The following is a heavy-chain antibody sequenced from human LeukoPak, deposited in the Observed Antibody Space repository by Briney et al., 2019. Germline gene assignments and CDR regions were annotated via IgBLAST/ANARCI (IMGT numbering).Heavy chain of an antibody. V-gene: IGHV3-30*02. D-gene: IGHD2-15*01. CDR2: IRYDGNGK. CDR1: GFTFSNYG. CDR3: ARTADCSSGSCFSAYFDF. J-gene: IGHJ4*02. Sequence: PGGSLRLSCAASGFTFSNYGMHWARQAPGKGLEWVTFIRYDGNGKYYADSVKGRFAISRDNSKNTLYLQMNSLRAEDTAVYYCARTADCSSGSCFSAYFDFWGQGTLVTVSS.